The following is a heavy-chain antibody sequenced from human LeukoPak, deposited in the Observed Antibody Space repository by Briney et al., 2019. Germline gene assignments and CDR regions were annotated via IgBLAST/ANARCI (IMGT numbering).Heavy chain of an antibody. Sequence: PSETLSLTCTVSGGSISSYYWSWIRQPPGKGLEWIGYIYYSGSTNYNPSLKSRVTISVDTSKNQFSLKLSSVTAADTAVYYCARQKGTSFEAFDIWGQGTMVTVSS. CDR2: IYYSGST. J-gene: IGHJ3*02. CDR3: ARQKGTSFEAFDI. CDR1: GGSISSYY. V-gene: IGHV4-59*08.